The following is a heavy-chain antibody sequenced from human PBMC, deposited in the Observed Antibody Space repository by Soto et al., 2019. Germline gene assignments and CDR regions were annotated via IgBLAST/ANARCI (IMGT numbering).Heavy chain of an antibody. D-gene: IGHD3-16*02. CDR3: ARGSQARITFGGVIAEGYYYYGMDV. CDR2: IIICSSYI. J-gene: IGHJ6*02. CDR1: GFTFSSYS. Sequence: GGSLRLSCAASGFTFSSYSMNWVRQAPGKGLEWVLSIIICSSYIYYADLVKGRFTISRDNAKNLLYLQMNSLRAEDTAVYYCARGSQARITFGGVIAEGYYYYGMDVWGQGTTVTVSS. V-gene: IGHV3-21*01.